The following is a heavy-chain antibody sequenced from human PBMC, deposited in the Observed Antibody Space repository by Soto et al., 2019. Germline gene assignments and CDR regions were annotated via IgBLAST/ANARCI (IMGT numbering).Heavy chain of an antibody. CDR2: IWYDGSNK. V-gene: IGHV3-33*08. Sequence: PGGSLRLSCVASGFSFSSFGMHWVRQAPGKGLEWVAVIWYDGSNKYYADSVKGRLTISRDNSKNTLYLQMNSLRAEDTAVYYCARAPPKEALDPWGQGTLVTVSS. CDR1: GFSFSSFG. CDR3: ARAPPKEALDP. J-gene: IGHJ5*02.